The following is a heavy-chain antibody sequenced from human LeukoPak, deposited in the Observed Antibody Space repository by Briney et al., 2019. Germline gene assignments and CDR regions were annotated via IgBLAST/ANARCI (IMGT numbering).Heavy chain of an antibody. V-gene: IGHV1-2*07. CDR3: SRAGAGRPFDP. Sequence: ASVSLSCTASGYSFTGYYMHWVRQPPGQGLELMGCINPNSGGTNYAHPFHRRGTTIRDTTISKAYTELSRPSTDENAVYYCSRAGAGRPFDPWGQGTLVTVSS. CDR1: GYSFTGYY. D-gene: IGHD6-6*01. J-gene: IGHJ5*02. CDR2: INPNSGGT.